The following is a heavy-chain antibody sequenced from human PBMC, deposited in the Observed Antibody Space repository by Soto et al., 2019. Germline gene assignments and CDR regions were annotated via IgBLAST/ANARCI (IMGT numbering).Heavy chain of an antibody. CDR1: GGSISSYY. CDR2: IYYSGST. Sequence: SETLSLTCTVSGGSISSYYWSWIRQPPGKGLEWIGYIYYSGSTNYNPSLKSRVTISVDTSKNQFSLRLSSVTAADTAVYYCARTISRDGGAFDIWGQGTMVTVSS. D-gene: IGHD2-2*01. CDR3: ARTISRDGGAFDI. V-gene: IGHV4-59*01. J-gene: IGHJ3*02.